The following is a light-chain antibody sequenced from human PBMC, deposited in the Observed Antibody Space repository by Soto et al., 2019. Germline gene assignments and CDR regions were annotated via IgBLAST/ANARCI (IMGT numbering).Light chain of an antibody. CDR2: GAS. J-gene: IGKJ3*01. Sequence: EIVMTQSPATLSVSPAERVTLSSRASQSVSSNLAWYQQKVGQAPRLLICGASTRATGIPARFSGSGSGTDFTLTISSLEPEDFAVYYCQQRTDWPLTFGPGTKVDIK. CDR1: QSVSSN. CDR3: QQRTDWPLT. V-gene: IGKV3-11*01.